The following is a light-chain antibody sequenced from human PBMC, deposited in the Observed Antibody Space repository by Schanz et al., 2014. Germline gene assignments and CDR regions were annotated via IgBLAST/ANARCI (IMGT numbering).Light chain of an antibody. V-gene: IGKV2-28*01. CDR3: MQPLQTPGT. CDR2: LGS. J-gene: IGKJ1*01. Sequence: DIVMTQSPLSLPVTPGEPASISCRSSQSLLHSNGYNYLDWYLQKPGQSPQLLIYLGSNRASGVPDRFSGSGSGTDFTLKISRVEAEDVGLYYCMQPLQTPGTFGQGTKVEIK. CDR1: QSLLHSNGYNY.